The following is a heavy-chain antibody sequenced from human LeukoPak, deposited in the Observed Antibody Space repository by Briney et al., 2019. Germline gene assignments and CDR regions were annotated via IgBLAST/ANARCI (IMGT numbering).Heavy chain of an antibody. Sequence: GGSLRLSCAASGFTFSSYALSWVRQAPGKGLNWVSGISGSGGRTYYADSVKGRFTISRDNSKNTLYLQMNSLRAEDTAIYYCATDFSSSSPTGFDYWGQGTLVTVSS. J-gene: IGHJ4*02. CDR2: ISGSGGRT. CDR3: ATDFSSSSPTGFDY. CDR1: GFTFSSYA. D-gene: IGHD6-13*01. V-gene: IGHV3-23*01.